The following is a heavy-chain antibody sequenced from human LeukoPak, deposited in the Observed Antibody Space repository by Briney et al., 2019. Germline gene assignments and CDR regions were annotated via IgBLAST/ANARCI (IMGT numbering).Heavy chain of an antibody. D-gene: IGHD3-22*01. Sequence: SETLSLTCAVYGGSFSDYYWSWIRQPPGKGLEWIGEINHSGSTNYNPSLKSRVTISVDTSKNQFSLKLSSVTAADTAVYYCASGSVSSGFGFDYWGQGTLVTVSS. CDR1: GGSFSDYY. CDR2: INHSGST. J-gene: IGHJ4*02. V-gene: IGHV4-34*01. CDR3: ASGSVSSGFGFDY.